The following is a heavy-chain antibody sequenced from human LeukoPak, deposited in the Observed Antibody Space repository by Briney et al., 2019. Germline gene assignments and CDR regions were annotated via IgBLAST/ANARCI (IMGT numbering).Heavy chain of an antibody. CDR2: LYYSGST. J-gene: IGHJ4*02. CDR1: GGSISSYY. CDR3: ARGSYYYGSRSYYNPHYFVY. V-gene: IGHV4-59*01. Sequence: SETLSLTCTVSGGSISSYYWSWIRQPPGKGLELLGYLYYSGSTNYNPSLRSRVTISVDTYKNQFSLQLSSVTAADTAVYYCARGSYYYGSRSYYNPHYFVYWGQGTLVTVSS. D-gene: IGHD3-10*01.